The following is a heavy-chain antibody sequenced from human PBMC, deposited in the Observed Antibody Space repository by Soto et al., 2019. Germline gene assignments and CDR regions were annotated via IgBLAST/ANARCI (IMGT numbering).Heavy chain of an antibody. J-gene: IGHJ4*02. Sequence: EVQLVESGGGLVQPRGSLRLSCAFSGFTFSSFWMHWVLQAPGEGLVWVSRINTDGSSTSNADSANGRFTISRDNAKNTLYLQMNSLRVEDTAMYYCAKRGVDTFGLSYWGQGTLVTVSS. V-gene: IGHV3-74*01. CDR2: INTDGSST. D-gene: IGHD3-10*01. CDR3: AKRGVDTFGLSY. CDR1: GFTFSSFW.